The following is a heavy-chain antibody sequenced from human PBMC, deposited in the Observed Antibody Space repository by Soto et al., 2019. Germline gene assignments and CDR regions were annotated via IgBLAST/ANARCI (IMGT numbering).Heavy chain of an antibody. CDR3: ARHEGWTGPDQ. CDR1: RGSISSGDYY. Sequence: SETLSLTCTVSRGSISSGDYYWSWIRQPPGKGLEWTAEIFHDGNTNYSPSLKSRVTISVDKSQNQFSLNVYSVTAADTAVYYCARHEGWTGPDQWGQGTLVTVSS. J-gene: IGHJ5*02. V-gene: IGHV4-39*07. D-gene: IGHD2-8*02. CDR2: IFHDGNT.